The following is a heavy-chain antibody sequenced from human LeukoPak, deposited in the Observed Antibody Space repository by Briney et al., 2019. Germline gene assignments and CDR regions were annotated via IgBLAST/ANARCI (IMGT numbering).Heavy chain of an antibody. J-gene: IGHJ6*03. CDR3: ARVGGVPAAIGWDYYYMDV. D-gene: IGHD2-2*02. V-gene: IGHV4-4*07. CDR1: GGSISSYY. Sequence: SATLSLTCTVSGGSISSYYWSWIRPPAGKGLEWIGRIYTSGSTNYNPSLKSRVTMSVDTSKNQFSLKLSSVTAADTAVYYCARVGGVPAAIGWDYYYMDVWGKGTTVTVSS. CDR2: IYTSGST.